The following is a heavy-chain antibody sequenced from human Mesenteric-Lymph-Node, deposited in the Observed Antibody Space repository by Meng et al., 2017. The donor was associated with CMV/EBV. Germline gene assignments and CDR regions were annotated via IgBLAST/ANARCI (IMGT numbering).Heavy chain of an antibody. D-gene: IGHD3-9*01. V-gene: IGHV4-34*01. CDR2: INHSGST. Sequence: QGQLHQWGAGLLKPSETLSVTCAVYGGSVSGYYWNWIRQSPEKGLEWIGEINHSGSTTYNPSFTSRIIISVDTSTNQISLNMSSVTAADTAVYYCARGSSYDILTGYFDYWGQGALVTVSS. J-gene: IGHJ4*02. CDR3: ARGSSYDILTGYFDY. CDR1: GGSVSGYY.